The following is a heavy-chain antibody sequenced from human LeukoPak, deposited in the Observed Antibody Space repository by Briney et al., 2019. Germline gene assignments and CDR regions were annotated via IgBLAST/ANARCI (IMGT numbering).Heavy chain of an antibody. J-gene: IGHJ6*02. CDR2: ISPYNGNT. CDR1: GDTFSSYG. Sequence: ASVKVSCKASGDTFSSYGISWVRQAPGQGLEWVGWISPYNGNTNYAQKLQGRVTMTTDTSTSTAYMQLRSLRSDDTVVYYCARDRNIVVVPAALYYYYYGMDVWGQGTTVTVSS. CDR3: ARDRNIVVVPAALYYYYYGMDV. D-gene: IGHD2-2*01. V-gene: IGHV1-18*01.